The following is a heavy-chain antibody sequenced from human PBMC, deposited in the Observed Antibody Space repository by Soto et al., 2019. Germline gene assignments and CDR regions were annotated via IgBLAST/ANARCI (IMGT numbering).Heavy chain of an antibody. CDR1: GGTFSSYA. CDR2: IIPIFGTA. J-gene: IGHJ4*02. Sequence: SVKVSCKASGGTFSSYAISWVRQAPGQGLEWMGGIIPIFGTANYAQKFQGRVTITADESTSTAYMELSSLRSEDTAVYYCATDDSSGYTGDYFDYWGQGTLVTVSS. D-gene: IGHD3-22*01. CDR3: ATDDSSGYTGDYFDY. V-gene: IGHV1-69*13.